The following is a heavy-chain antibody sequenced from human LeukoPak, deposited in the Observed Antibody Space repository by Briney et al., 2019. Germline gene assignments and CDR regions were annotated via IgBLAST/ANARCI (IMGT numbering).Heavy chain of an antibody. CDR1: GYTFTSYD. D-gene: IGHD3-22*01. Sequence: ASVKVSCKASGYTFTSYDINWVRQATGQGLEWMGWMNPNSGNTGYAQKFQGRVTMTRNTAISTAYMELSSLRSEDTAVYSCARGVHYYDSSGDDAFDIWGQGTMVTVSS. CDR2: MNPNSGNT. V-gene: IGHV1-8*01. J-gene: IGHJ3*02. CDR3: ARGVHYYDSSGDDAFDI.